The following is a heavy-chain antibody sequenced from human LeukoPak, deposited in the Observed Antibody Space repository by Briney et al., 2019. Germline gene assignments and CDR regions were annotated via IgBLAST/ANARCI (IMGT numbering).Heavy chain of an antibody. CDR3: ARGGLNTAADY. J-gene: IGHJ4*02. CDR1: GFTFSSYA. D-gene: IGHD5-18*01. Sequence: PGRSLRLSCAASGFTFSSYAMHWVRQAPGKGLEWVAVISYDGSNKYYADSVKGRFTISRDNSKNTLYLQMNSLRAEDTAVYYCARGGLNTAADYWGQGTLVTVSS. CDR2: ISYDGSNK. V-gene: IGHV3-30-3*01.